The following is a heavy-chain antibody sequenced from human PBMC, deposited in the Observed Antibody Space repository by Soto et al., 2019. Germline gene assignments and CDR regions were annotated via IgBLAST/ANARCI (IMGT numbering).Heavy chain of an antibody. J-gene: IGHJ4*02. Sequence: SETLSLTCTVSGGSISSGDYYWSWIRQPPGKGLEWIGYIYYSGSTYYNPSLKSRVTISVDTSKNQFSLKLSSVTAADTAVYYCASRGYYDSSGLSDYWGQGTLVTVSS. CDR2: IYYSGST. CDR3: ASRGYYDSSGLSDY. V-gene: IGHV4-30-4*01. CDR1: GGSISSGDYY. D-gene: IGHD3-22*01.